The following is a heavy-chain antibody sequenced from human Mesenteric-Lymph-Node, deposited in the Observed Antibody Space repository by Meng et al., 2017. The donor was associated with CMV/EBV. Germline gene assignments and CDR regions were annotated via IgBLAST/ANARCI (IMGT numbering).Heavy chain of an antibody. J-gene: IGHJ4*02. Sequence: GESLKISCAASGFTFSDYYMSWIRQAPGKGLEWVSYISSSGSTIYYADSVKGRFTISRDNAKNSLYLQMNSLRAEGTAVYYCARMSAPYDHHDYWGQGTLVTVSS. CDR2: ISSSGSTI. CDR3: ARMSAPYDHHDY. CDR1: GFTFSDYY. V-gene: IGHV3-11*04. D-gene: IGHD1-1*01.